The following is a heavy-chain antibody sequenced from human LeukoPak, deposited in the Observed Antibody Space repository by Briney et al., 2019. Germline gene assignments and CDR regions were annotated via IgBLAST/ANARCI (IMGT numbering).Heavy chain of an antibody. Sequence: GGSLRLSCAASGFTFSSTSMNWVRQAPGKGLEWVSAISGSGGSTYYADSVKGRFTISRDNSRNTLYLQMNSLRAEDTAVYYCAKDGVYDSSGYLDYWGQGTLVTVSS. D-gene: IGHD3-22*01. V-gene: IGHV3-23*01. CDR3: AKDGVYDSSGYLDY. CDR2: ISGSGGST. J-gene: IGHJ4*02. CDR1: GFTFSSTS.